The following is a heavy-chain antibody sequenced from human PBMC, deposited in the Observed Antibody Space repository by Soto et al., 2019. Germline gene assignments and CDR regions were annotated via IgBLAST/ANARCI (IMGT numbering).Heavy chain of an antibody. J-gene: IGHJ6*03. Sequence: PSQTLSLTCAISGDSVSSNSAAWNWIRQSPSRGLEWLGRTYYRSKWYNDYAISVKSRITINPDTSKNQFSLQLNSVTPEDTAVYYCARDLKWLRSNKYYYYMDFWGKGTTVTVSS. CDR3: ARDLKWLRSNKYYYYMDF. V-gene: IGHV6-1*01. D-gene: IGHD5-12*01. CDR1: GDSVSSNSAA. CDR2: TYYRSKWYN.